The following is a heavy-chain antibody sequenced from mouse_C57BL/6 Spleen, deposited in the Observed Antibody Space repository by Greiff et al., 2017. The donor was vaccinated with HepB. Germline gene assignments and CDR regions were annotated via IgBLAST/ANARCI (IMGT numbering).Heavy chain of an antibody. V-gene: IGHV5-12*01. D-gene: IGHD4-1*01. CDR1: GFTFSDYY. J-gene: IGHJ1*03. CDR3: ARPRLGRGYFDV. Sequence: EVKLMESGGGLVQPGGSLKLSCAASGFTFSDYYMYWVRQTPEKRLEWVAYISNGGGSTYYPDTVKGRFTISRDNAKNTLYLQMSRLKSEDTAMYYCARPRLGRGYFDVWGTGTTVTVSS. CDR2: ISNGGGST.